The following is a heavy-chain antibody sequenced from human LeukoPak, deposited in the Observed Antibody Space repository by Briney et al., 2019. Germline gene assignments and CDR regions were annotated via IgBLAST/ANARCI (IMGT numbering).Heavy chain of an antibody. J-gene: IGHJ5*02. V-gene: IGHV4-39*07. CDR1: GSSISSSSCY. D-gene: IGHD5-18*01. CDR2: IYYSGST. CDR3: ARVRTDTAMGTRWFDP. Sequence: SETLSLTCTVSGSSISSSSCYWGWIRQPPGKGLEWIGSIYYSGSTYYNPSLKSRVTISVDTSKNQFSLKLSSVTAADTAVYYCARVRTDTAMGTRWFDPWGQGTLVTVSS.